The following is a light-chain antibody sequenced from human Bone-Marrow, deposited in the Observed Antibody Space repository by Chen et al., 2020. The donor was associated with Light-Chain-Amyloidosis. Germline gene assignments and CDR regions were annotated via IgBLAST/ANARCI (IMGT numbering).Light chain of an antibody. Sequence: QSALTQPASVSGSPGPSITISCTGTRGDVGTYNYVSWYQQHPGKAPKVMIYAVSNRPSGVSNRFSGAKSGNTASLTISGLQAEDEADYYCSSFTSSSSYVFGPGTKVTVL. J-gene: IGLJ1*01. CDR3: SSFTSSSSYV. V-gene: IGLV2-14*01. CDR2: AVS. CDR1: RGDVGTYNY.